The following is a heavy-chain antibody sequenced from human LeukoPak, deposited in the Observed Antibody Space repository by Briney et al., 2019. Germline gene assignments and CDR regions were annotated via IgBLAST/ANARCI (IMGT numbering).Heavy chain of an antibody. CDR3: AKIGQWEFMGYFYHYYYMDV. D-gene: IGHD1-26*01. J-gene: IGHJ6*03. V-gene: IGHV3-43*02. Sequence: PGGSVRLSCAASGFTFNEFAMHWVRQSPGKGLEWVALVTADGRTAYYADSVRGRFTISRDNSKESLFLQMTSLRPEDTALYYCAKIGQWEFMGYFYHYYYMDVWGKGITVTVSS. CDR2: VTADGRTA. CDR1: GFTFNEFA.